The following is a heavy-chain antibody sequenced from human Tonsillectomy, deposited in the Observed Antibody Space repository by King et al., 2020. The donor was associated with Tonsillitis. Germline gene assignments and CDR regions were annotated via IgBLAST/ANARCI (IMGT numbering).Heavy chain of an antibody. Sequence: MQLQESGPGLVKPSQTLSLTCTVSGGSISSGSHCWSWIRQPAGKGLEWIGRIYTSGSTNYNPSLRGRVTISVDTSKNQVSLKLSSVTAADTAVYYCARDRGSSGWYGAFDIWGQGTMVTVSS. V-gene: IGHV4-61*02. D-gene: IGHD6-19*01. J-gene: IGHJ3*02. CDR1: GGSISSGSHC. CDR2: IYTSGST. CDR3: ARDRGSSGWYGAFDI.